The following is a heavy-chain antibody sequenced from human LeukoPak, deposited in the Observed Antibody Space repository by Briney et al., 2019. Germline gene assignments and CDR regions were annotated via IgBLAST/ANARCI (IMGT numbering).Heavy chain of an antibody. D-gene: IGHD1-1*01. CDR2: INQGASVR. Sequence: PGGSLRLSCEASGFTFSNYWMSWVRQAAGRGLELVANINQGASVRNYVDSVKGRFTISRDDAKNSLYLQMNSLRDDDTAVYYCAKYLRNAVIIDFWGQGTLVTVSS. CDR1: GFTFSNYW. V-gene: IGHV3-7*01. CDR3: AKYLRNAVIIDF. J-gene: IGHJ4*02.